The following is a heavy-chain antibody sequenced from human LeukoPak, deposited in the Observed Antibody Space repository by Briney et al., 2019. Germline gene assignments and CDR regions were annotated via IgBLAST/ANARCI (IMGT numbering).Heavy chain of an antibody. CDR1: GYTLTELS. Sequence: GASVKVSCKVSGYTLTELSMHWVRQAPGKGLEWMGGFDPEDGETIYAQKFQGRVTLTRDTSTTTVYMEPSSLRSEDTAVYYCARDPRDIVIVAAALFYFDNWGQGTLVTVSS. V-gene: IGHV1-24*01. CDR2: FDPEDGET. D-gene: IGHD2-2*01. J-gene: IGHJ4*02. CDR3: ARDPRDIVIVAAALFYFDN.